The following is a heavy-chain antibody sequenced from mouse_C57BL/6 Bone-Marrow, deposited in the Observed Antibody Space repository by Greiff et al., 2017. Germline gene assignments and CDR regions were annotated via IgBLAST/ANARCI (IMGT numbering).Heavy chain of an antibody. CDR2: IHPNSGST. Sequence: QVQLQQPGAELVKPGASVKLSCKASGYTFTSYWMHWVKQRPGQGLEWIGMIHPNSGSTNYNEKFKSKATLTVDKSSSTAYMQLSRLTSEDSAVYYCARRGIQRVYFDYWGQGTTLTVSS. CDR1: GYTFTSYW. CDR3: ARRGIQRVYFDY. J-gene: IGHJ2*01. V-gene: IGHV1-64*01.